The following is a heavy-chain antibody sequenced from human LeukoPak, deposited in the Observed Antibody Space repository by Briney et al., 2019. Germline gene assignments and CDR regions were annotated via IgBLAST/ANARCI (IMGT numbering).Heavy chain of an antibody. CDR1: GGSFSGYY. V-gene: IGHV4-34*01. J-gene: IGHJ4*02. Sequence: SETLSLTCAVYGGSFSGYYWSWIRQPPGKGLEWIGEINHRGSTNYNPSLKSRVTISVDTSKNQFSLKLSSVTAADTAVYYCARVTMVRGTFDYWGQGTLVTVSS. CDR3: ARVTMVRGTFDY. CDR2: INHRGST. D-gene: IGHD3-10*01.